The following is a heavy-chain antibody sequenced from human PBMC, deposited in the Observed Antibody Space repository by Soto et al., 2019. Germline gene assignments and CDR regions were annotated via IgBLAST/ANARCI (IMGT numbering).Heavy chain of an antibody. Sequence: PSETLSLTCTVSGGSISSGGYYWSWIRQHPGKGLEWIGYIYYSGSTYYNPSLKSRVTISVDTSKNQFSLKLSSVTAADMAVYYCARVGGINWFDPWGQGALVTVSS. CDR3: ARVGGINWFDP. D-gene: IGHD3-16*01. CDR2: IYYSGST. J-gene: IGHJ5*02. V-gene: IGHV4-31*03. CDR1: GGSISSGGYY.